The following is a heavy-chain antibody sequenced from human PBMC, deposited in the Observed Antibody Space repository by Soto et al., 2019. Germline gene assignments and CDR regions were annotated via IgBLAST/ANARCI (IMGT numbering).Heavy chain of an antibody. J-gene: IGHJ6*02. CDR2: IIPVFNTA. CDR1: GGTLDYNA. D-gene: IGHD4-17*01. V-gene: IGHV1-69*01. CDR3: TRVRPTDYVGNYNNGMDV. Sequence: QVRLVQSGAEVKPPGSSVKVSCKASGGTLDYNAFTWVRQAPGQGLEWMGGIIPVFNTANYAQKFKGRVTITADESTSTAYMEVNSLRSDDTAVYYCTRVRPTDYVGNYNNGMDVWGQGPTVNVSS.